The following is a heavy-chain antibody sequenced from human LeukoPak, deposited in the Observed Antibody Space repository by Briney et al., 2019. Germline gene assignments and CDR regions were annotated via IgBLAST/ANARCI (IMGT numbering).Heavy chain of an antibody. V-gene: IGHV3-7*01. D-gene: IGHD5-12*01. J-gene: IGHJ1*01. CDR3: ARDSPGYGAYVS. CDR2: IKEDGSRE. CDR1: GFTFSTYW. Sequence: GGTLRLSCAASGFTFSTYWMTWVRQAPGKGLEWVANIKEDGSREYYVDSVKGRFTISRDNAKNSLYLQMDSLTAEDTAVYYCARDSPGYGAYVSWGQGTLVSVSS.